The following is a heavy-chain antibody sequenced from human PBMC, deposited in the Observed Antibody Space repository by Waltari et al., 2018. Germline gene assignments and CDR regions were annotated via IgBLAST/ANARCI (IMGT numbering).Heavy chain of an antibody. D-gene: IGHD3-16*02. CDR3: ARVDDYIWGSYHFDY. Sequence: EVQLVESGGGLVQPGGSLRLPCAASGITYGSERMKWVRQAPGWGMEWVSYISSSSSTIYYAYSVKGRFTISRDNAKNSLYLQMNSLRAEDTAVYYCARVDDYIWGSYHFDYWGQGTLVTVSS. CDR1: GITYGSER. V-gene: IGHV3-48*01. CDR2: ISSSSSTI. J-gene: IGHJ4*02.